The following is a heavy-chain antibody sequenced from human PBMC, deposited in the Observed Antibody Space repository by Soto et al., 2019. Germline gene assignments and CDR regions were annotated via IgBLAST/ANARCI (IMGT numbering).Heavy chain of an antibody. Sequence: GESLKISCKGSGYSFAGYWITWVRQKPGKGLEWMGRIDPSDSQTYYSPSFRGHVTISVTKSITTVFLQWSSLRASDTAMYYCARQIYESDKGPNFQYSFDSWGQGTTVTV. V-gene: IGHV5-10-1*01. CDR1: GYSFAGYW. D-gene: IGHD5-12*01. J-gene: IGHJ4*02. CDR3: ARQIYESDKGPNFQYSFDS. CDR2: IDPSDSQT.